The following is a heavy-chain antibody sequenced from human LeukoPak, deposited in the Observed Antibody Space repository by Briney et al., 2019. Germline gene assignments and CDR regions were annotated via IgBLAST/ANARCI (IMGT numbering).Heavy chain of an antibody. D-gene: IGHD2-2*02. CDR2: IYTSGST. V-gene: IGHV4-61*02. CDR1: GGSISNGSYY. Sequence: PSETLSLTCTVSGGSISNGSYYWSWIRQPAGKGLEWIGRIYTSGSTNYNPSLKSRVTISVDTSKNQFSLKLSSVTAADTAVYYCAREDYCSSTSCYTHLDYWGQGTLVTVSS. CDR3: AREDYCSSTSCYTHLDY. J-gene: IGHJ4*02.